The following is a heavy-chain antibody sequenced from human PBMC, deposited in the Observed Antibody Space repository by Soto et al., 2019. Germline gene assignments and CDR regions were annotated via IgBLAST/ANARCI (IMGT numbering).Heavy chain of an antibody. V-gene: IGHV1-8*02. CDR2: MNPNSGNT. CDR1: GYTFTSYD. J-gene: IGHJ5*01. Sequence: ASVKVSCKASGYTFTSYDVCWVRQATGQGLEWMGWMNPNSGNTVYAQRFQGRVTMTRNTSISTAYMELSSLRSEDTAVYYCARERNWFDSWGQGTLVTVSS. CDR3: ARERNWFDS.